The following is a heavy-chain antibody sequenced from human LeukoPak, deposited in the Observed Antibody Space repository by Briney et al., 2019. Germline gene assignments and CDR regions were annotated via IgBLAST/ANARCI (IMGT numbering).Heavy chain of an antibody. D-gene: IGHD2-2*01. J-gene: IGHJ6*03. CDR2: ISGSGGST. CDR3: ATYCSSTSCHYYMDV. V-gene: IGHV3-23*01. CDR1: GFTFSSYA. Sequence: GGSLRLSCAASGFTFSSYAMSWVRQAPGKGLEWVSAISGSGGSTYYADSVKGRFTISRDNSKNTLYLQMNSLRAEDTAVYYCATYCSSTSCHYYMDVWGKGTTVAVSS.